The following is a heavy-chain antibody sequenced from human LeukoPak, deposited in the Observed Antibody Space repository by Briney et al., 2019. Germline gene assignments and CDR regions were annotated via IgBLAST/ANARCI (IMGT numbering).Heavy chain of an antibody. CDR3: AKGTGGYYFDQ. J-gene: IGHJ4*02. CDR1: GFSFGNFG. CDR2: IWYDGSNV. Sequence: GGSLRLSCAASGFSFGNFGMHWVRQAPGKVLEWVAVIWYDGSNVQYADSVKGRFTISRDNSNNKLYLQMKRVRAEDTAVYYCAKGTGGYYFDQWGQGTLVTVSS. D-gene: IGHD3-10*01. V-gene: IGHV3-33*03.